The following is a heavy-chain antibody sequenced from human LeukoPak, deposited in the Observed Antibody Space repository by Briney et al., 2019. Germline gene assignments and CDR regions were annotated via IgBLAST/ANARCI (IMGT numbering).Heavy chain of an antibody. J-gene: IGHJ4*02. V-gene: IGHV1-69*04. CDR1: GGTFSSYA. Sequence: SVKVSCKASGGTFSSYAISWVRQAPGQGLEWMGRIIPILGIANYAQKFQGRVTITADKSTSTAYMELSSLRSEDTAVYYCARAWWGDYPFDYWAREPWSPSPQ. CDR3: ARAWWGDYPFDY. CDR2: IIPILGIA. D-gene: IGHD4-17*01.